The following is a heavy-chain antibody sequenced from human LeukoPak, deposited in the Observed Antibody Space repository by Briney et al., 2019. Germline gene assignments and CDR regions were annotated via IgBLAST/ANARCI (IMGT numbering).Heavy chain of an antibody. D-gene: IGHD3-3*01. V-gene: IGHV4-61*02. Sequence: SQTLSLTCTVSGGSISSGSYYWSWIRQPAGKGLEWIGRIYTSGSTNYNPSLKSRVTISVDTSKNQFSLKLSSVTAADTAVYYCARDDNDFWSGYSYYWGQGTLVTVSS. CDR3: ARDDNDFWSGYSYY. J-gene: IGHJ4*02. CDR2: IYTSGST. CDR1: GGSISSGSYY.